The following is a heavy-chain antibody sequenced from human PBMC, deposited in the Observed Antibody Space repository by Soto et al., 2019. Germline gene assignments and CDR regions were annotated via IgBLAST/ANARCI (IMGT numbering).Heavy chain of an antibody. CDR1: GFTFNIHA. J-gene: IGHJ3*01. CDR2: LSDSGGSI. CDR3: VRGDKGGFDL. V-gene: IGHV3-23*01. Sequence: PSGSPRLCCTASGFTFNIHAITVVRQAQGKGLEWVSGLSDSGGSIYYADSVKGRFTISRDNSMNTLYLQMNSLRAEDTAVYYCVRGDKGGFDLWGQGTTVTVSS. D-gene: IGHD2-21*02.